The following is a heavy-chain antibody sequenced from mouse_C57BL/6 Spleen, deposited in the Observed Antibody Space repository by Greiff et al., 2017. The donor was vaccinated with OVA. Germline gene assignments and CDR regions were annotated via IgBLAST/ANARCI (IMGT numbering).Heavy chain of an antibody. D-gene: IGHD2-5*01. CDR2: INPNNGGT. CDR3: ASYYSNYALAY. Sequence: VQLKQSGPELVKPGASVKISCKASGYTFTDYYMNWVKQSHGKSLEWIGDINPNNGGTSYNQKFKGKATLTVDKSSSTAYMELRSLTSEDSAVYYCASYYSNYALAYWGQGTLVTVSA. J-gene: IGHJ3*01. CDR1: GYTFTDYY. V-gene: IGHV1-26*01.